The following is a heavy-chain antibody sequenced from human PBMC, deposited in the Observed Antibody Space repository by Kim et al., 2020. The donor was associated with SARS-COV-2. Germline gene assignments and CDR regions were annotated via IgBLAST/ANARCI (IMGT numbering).Heavy chain of an antibody. V-gene: IGHV4-39*01. CDR3: ARHTRGYCSSPSCYWSVNYDYYGMDV. J-gene: IGHJ6*02. CDR1: GGSISSSSYY. Sequence: SETLSLTCTVSGGSISSSSYYWGWIRQPPGKGLEWIGSIYYSGSTYYNPSLKSRVTISVDTSKNQFSLKLSSVTAADTAVYYCARHTRGYCSSPSCYWSVNYDYYGMDVWGQGTPVTVSS. CDR2: IYYSGST. D-gene: IGHD2-2*01.